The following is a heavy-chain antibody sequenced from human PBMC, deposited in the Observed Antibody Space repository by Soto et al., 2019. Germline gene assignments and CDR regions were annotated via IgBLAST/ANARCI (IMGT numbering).Heavy chain of an antibody. Sequence: SETLSLTCAVSGGSISSGGYSWSWIRQPPGKGLEWIGYIYHSGSTYYNPSLKSRVTISVDRSKNQFSLKLSSVTAADTAVYYCARATVVAGFDYWGQGTLVTVSS. CDR2: IYHSGST. V-gene: IGHV4-30-2*01. J-gene: IGHJ4*02. CDR1: GGSISSGGYS. CDR3: ARATVVAGFDY. D-gene: IGHD6-19*01.